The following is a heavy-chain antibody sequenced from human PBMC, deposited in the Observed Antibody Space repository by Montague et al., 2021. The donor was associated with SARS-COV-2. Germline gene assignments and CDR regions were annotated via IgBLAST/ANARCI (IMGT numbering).Heavy chain of an antibody. J-gene: IGHJ5*02. CDR2: IYYSGST. Sequence: SETLSLTCTVSGGSISSSSYYWGWIRQPPGKGLEWIGYIYYSGSTNYNPSLKSRVTISVDTSKNQFSLKLSSVTAADTAVYYCARALYCSDGSCYPNWFDPWGQGTLVTVSS. V-gene: IGHV4-61*05. CDR1: GGSISSSSYY. CDR3: ARALYCSDGSCYPNWFDP. D-gene: IGHD2-15*01.